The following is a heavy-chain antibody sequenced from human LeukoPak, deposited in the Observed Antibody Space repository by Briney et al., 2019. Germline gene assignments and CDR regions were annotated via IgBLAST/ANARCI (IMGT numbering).Heavy chain of an antibody. V-gene: IGHV3-30*02. J-gene: IGHJ4*02. Sequence: GGSLRLSCAASGFTFNTYGMHWVRQAPGKGLEWVAFIRYDGSNKYYADSVKGRFTISRDNSKNTLYLQMNSLRAEDTAVYYCAKDHDSGPTDYWGQGTLVTVSS. D-gene: IGHD1-26*01. CDR1: GFTFNTYG. CDR3: AKDHDSGPTDY. CDR2: IRYDGSNK.